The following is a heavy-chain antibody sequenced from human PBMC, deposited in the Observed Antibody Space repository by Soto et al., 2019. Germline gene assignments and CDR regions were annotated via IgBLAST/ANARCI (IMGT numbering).Heavy chain of an antibody. D-gene: IGHD1-1*01. CDR3: TRWNGYSDL. V-gene: IGHV3-23*01. CDR1: GFSFSTYG. CDR2: VSGGSGVT. J-gene: IGHJ5*02. Sequence: EMQLLESGGGLVQPGGSLRLSCVVSGFSFSTYGVTWVRQAPGKGLEWVRGVSGGSGVTHYTDSVKGRFTISGDDSKNTVYLQMHSLRGEDTVVYYCTRWNGYSDLWGQGTLVTVSS.